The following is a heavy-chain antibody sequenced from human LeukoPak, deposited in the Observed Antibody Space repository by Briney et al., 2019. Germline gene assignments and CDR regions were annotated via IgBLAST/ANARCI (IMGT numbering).Heavy chain of an antibody. J-gene: IGHJ6*02. CDR3: ASAMGIAAAGNDYGMDV. D-gene: IGHD6-13*01. CDR1: GYTFPSYG. V-gene: IGHV1-18*01. Sequence: ASVKVSCQASGYTFPSYGISWVRQAPGQGLEWMGWISAYNGNTNYAQKLKGRVTMTTETSTSTAYVELRRLRSDDTAVYYCASAMGIAAAGNDYGMDVWGQGTTVTVSS. CDR2: ISAYNGNT.